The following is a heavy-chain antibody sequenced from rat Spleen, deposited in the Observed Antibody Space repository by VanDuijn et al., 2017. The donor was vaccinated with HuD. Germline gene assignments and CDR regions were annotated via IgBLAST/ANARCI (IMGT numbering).Heavy chain of an antibody. CDR1: GFTFSDYY. CDR3: AREAGIPFHYFDY. Sequence: EVQLVESDGGLVQPGRSLKLSCAASGFTFSDYYMAWVRQAPTKGLEWVATISTGGGNTYYRDSVKGRFTISRDNAKSTLYLQMDSLRSEDTATYYCAREAGIPFHYFDYWGQGVMVTVSS. D-gene: IGHD1-4*01. CDR2: ISTGGGNT. V-gene: IGHV5-25*01. J-gene: IGHJ2*01.